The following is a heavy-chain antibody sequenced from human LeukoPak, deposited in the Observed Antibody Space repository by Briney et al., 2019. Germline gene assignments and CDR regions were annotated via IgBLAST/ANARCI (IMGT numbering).Heavy chain of an antibody. Sequence: SETLSLTCAVYGGSFGGYYWSWIRQPPGKGLEWIGEINHSGSTNYNPSLKSRVTISVDTSKNQFSLKLSSVTAADTAVYYCARTSYSSSWYSSVIVFDYWGQGTLVTVSS. J-gene: IGHJ4*02. CDR3: ARTSYSSSWYSSVIVFDY. V-gene: IGHV4-34*01. D-gene: IGHD6-13*01. CDR1: GGSFGGYY. CDR2: INHSGST.